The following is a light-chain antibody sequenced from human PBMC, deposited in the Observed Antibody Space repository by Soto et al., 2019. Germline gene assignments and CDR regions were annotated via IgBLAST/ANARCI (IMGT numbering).Light chain of an antibody. J-gene: IGLJ2*01. CDR3: CSFATSYSHVI. Sequence: QSVLTQPCSVSGSPGQSVTISCTGSSSDVGGYDYVSWYQHHPGRAPKLMIFDVNKRPSGVPDRFSGSKSGNTASLTISGLQAEDEADYYCCSFATSYSHVIFGGGTKLTVL. CDR2: DVN. V-gene: IGLV2-11*01. CDR1: SSDVGGYDY.